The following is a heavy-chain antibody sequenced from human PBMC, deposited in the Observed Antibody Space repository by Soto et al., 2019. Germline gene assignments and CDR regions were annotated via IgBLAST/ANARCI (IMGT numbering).Heavy chain of an antibody. CDR3: ARGYEWSPDY. CDR2: ISYDGSNK. V-gene: IGHV3-30-3*01. Sequence: GGSLRLSFAASGFTFSSYAMHWVRQAPGKGLEWVAVISYDGSNKYYADSVKGRFTISRDNSKNTLYLQMNSLRAEDTAVYYSARGYEWSPDYRGQGTLVTVSS. CDR1: GFTFSSYA. D-gene: IGHD3-3*01. J-gene: IGHJ4*02.